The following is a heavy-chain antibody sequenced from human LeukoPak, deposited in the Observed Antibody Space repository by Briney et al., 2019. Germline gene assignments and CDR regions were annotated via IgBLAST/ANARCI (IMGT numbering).Heavy chain of an antibody. CDR2: MNPNSGNT. CDR3: ARGGFRCTNGVCYSWFDP. D-gene: IGHD2-8*01. J-gene: IGHJ5*02. V-gene: IGHV1-8*01. CDR1: GYTFTSYD. Sequence: ASVKVSCKASGYTFTSYDINWVRQATGQGLEWMGWMNPNSGNTGYAQKFQGRVTMTRNTSISTAYMELSSLRSEDTAVYYCARGGFRCTNGVCYSWFDPWGQGTLVTVSS.